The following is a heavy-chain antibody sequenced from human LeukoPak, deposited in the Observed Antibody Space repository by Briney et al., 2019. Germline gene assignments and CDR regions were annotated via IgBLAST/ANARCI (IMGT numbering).Heavy chain of an antibody. CDR2: INSDGSST. V-gene: IGHV3-74*01. CDR1: GFTLSSYW. J-gene: IGHJ5*02. Sequence: GGSLRLSCAASGFTLSSYWMHWVRQAPGKGLVWVSRINSDGSSTTYADSVKGRFTISRDNAKNTLYLQMNSLRAEDTAVYYCAKSGYQLLAGNWFDPWGQGTLVTVSS. D-gene: IGHD2-2*01. CDR3: AKSGYQLLAGNWFDP.